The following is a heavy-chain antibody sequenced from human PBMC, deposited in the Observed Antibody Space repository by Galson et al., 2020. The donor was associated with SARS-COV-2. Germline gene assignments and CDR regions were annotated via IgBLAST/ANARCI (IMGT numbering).Heavy chain of an antibody. CDR2: ISYDGSNK. D-gene: IGHD3-10*01. V-gene: IGHV3-30*18. CDR3: AKDFVLLWFGEPNAFDI. CDR1: GFTFSSYG. Sequence: GESLKIPCEASGFTFSSYGMHWVRQAPGKGLERVAVISYDGSNKYYADSVKGRFTISRDNTKNTLYLQMNSLRAEDTAVYYCAKDFVLLWFGEPNAFDIWGQGTMVTVSS. J-gene: IGHJ3*02.